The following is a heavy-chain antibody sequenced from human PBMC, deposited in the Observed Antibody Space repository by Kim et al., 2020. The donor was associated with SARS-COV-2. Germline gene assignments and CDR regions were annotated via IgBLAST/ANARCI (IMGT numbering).Heavy chain of an antibody. CDR3: ARGRFTTIFVVTIRADGFD. J-gene: IGHJ3*01. CDR1: GYTFTRYD. V-gene: IGHV1-8*01. D-gene: IGHD3-3*01. Sequence: ASVKVSCKAAGYTFTRYDINWVRQAPGQLFEWMGWMNPNCGNTGYSEKFQGIVTMTIVTSISTAYMELSGLRFEDTAFYDCARGRFTTIFVVTIRADGFD. CDR2: MNPNCGNT.